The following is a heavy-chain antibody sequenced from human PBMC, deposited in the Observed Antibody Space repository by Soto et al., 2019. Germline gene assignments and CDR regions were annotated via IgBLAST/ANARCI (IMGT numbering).Heavy chain of an antibody. CDR1: GGSFSGYY. D-gene: IGHD3-10*01. CDR2: INHSGST. J-gene: IGHJ5*02. Sequence: QVQLQQWGAGLLKPSETLSLTCAVYGGSFSGYYWSWIRQPPGKGLEWIGEINHSGSTNYNPSLKSRVTISVDTSKNQFSLKLSSVTAADTAVYYCARGPDSGWFDPWGQGTLVTVSS. V-gene: IGHV4-34*01. CDR3: ARGPDSGWFDP.